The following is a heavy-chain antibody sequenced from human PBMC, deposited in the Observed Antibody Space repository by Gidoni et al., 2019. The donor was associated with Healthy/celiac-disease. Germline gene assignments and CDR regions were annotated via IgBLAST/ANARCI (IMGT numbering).Heavy chain of an antibody. Sequence: QVQLQESGPGLVKPSETLSLTCTVSGGSISSYYWSWIRQPPGKGLEWIGYIYYSGSTNYNPSLKSRVTISVDTSKNQFSLKLSSVTAADTAVYYCARDGLEGYSSNWFDPWGQGTLVTVSS. J-gene: IGHJ5*02. CDR2: IYYSGST. CDR1: GGSISSYY. CDR3: ARDGLEGYSSNWFDP. V-gene: IGHV4-59*01. D-gene: IGHD6-13*01.